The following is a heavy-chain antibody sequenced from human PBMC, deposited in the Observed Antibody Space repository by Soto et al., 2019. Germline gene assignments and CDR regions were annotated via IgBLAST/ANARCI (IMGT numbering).Heavy chain of an antibody. V-gene: IGHV4-31*03. D-gene: IGHD1-26*01. J-gene: IGHJ4*02. Sequence: QVQLQESGPGLVKPSQTLSLTCTVSGGSISSGGYYWSWIRQHPGKGLEWIGYIYYSGSTCYNPSLKSRVTISVDTSKNQFSLKLSSVTAADTAVHYCAREGGIVGATAADYWGQGTLVTVSS. CDR2: IYYSGST. CDR1: GGSISSGGYY. CDR3: AREGGIVGATAADY.